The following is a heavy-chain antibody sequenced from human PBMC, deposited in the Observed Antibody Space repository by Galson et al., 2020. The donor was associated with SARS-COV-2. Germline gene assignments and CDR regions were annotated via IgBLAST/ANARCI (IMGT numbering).Heavy chain of an antibody. CDR2: TSYAGSND. J-gene: IGHJ4*02. CDR1: RLTSSSYA. Sequence: GKSLKNYCAPTRLTSSSYAMHWVRHAPEKVLEWVAVTSYAGSNDYYADSVKGRFTIFRDNSKNALYLQMNSMRAEDTAVYYCARENYGSSGLPDYWGQGSLVTVSA. D-gene: IGHD3-22*01. V-gene: IGHV3-30*01. CDR3: ARENYGSSGLPDY.